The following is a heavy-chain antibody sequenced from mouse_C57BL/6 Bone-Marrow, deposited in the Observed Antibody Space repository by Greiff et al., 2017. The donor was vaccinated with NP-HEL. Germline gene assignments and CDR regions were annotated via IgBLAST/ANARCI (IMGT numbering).Heavy chain of an antibody. CDR3: ARRAQAPPFAY. J-gene: IGHJ3*01. V-gene: IGHV1-54*01. CDR1: GYAFTNYL. Sequence: QVQLQQSGAELVRPGTSVKVSCKASGYAFTNYLIEWVKQRPGQGLEWIGVINPGSGGTNYNEKFKGKATLTADKSSSTAYMQLSSLTSEDSAVSFCARRAQAPPFAYWGQGTLFPLS. D-gene: IGHD3-2*02. CDR2: INPGSGGT.